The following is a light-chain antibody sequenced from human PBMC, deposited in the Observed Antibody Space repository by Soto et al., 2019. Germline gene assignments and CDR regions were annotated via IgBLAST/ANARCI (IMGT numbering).Light chain of an antibody. Sequence: DIQMTQSPSSLSASVGDRVTITCRASQSISNFLNWYQQKPGKAPELLIYAASSLHSGVPSRFSGSGSGTNFTLTINSLQPEDFATYSCQQSYTTPYTFGQGTKLEIK. V-gene: IGKV1-39*01. CDR1: QSISNF. CDR3: QQSYTTPYT. J-gene: IGKJ2*01. CDR2: AAS.